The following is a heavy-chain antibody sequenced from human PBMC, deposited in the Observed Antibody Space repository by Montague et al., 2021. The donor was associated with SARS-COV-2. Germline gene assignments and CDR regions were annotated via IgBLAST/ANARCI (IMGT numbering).Heavy chain of an antibody. D-gene: IGHD5-24*01. V-gene: IGHV3-48*03. CDR1: GFTFSSYE. J-gene: IGHJ6*02. CDR3: ASDSGIEIPVYYYSMDA. Sequence: SLRLSCAASGFTFSSYEMNWVRQAPGKGLEWVSYISSSGSTIYYADSVKGRFTISRDNAKNSLYLQMNSLRAEDTAIYYCASDSGIEIPVYYYSMDAWGQGTKVTVSS. CDR2: ISSSGSTI.